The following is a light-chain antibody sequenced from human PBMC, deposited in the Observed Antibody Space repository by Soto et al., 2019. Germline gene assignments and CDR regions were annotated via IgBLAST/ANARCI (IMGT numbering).Light chain of an antibody. CDR1: QGIRND. CDR2: GAS. J-gene: IGKJ2*01. V-gene: IGKV1-6*01. Sequence: AIQMTQFPSSLPASVGDRVTITCRASQGIRNDLGWYQQKSGKAPKLLIFGASTLQSGVPSRFSGSGSGTDFTLTISSLHPEDFATYYCLHDYNYPYTFGQGTKVDIK. CDR3: LHDYNYPYT.